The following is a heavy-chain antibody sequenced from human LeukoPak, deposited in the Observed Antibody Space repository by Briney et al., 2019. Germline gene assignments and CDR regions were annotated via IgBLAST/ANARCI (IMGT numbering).Heavy chain of an antibody. D-gene: IGHD2-15*01. CDR3: ARERGGYCSGGSCYVFDP. V-gene: IGHV4-31*03. CDR1: GGSISSGGYY. CDR2: IYYSGSN. J-gene: IGHJ5*02. Sequence: PSETLSLTCTVSGGSISSGGYYWSWIRQHPGKGLEWIVYIYYSGSNYYNPSLKSRVTISVDTSKNQFSLKLSSVTAADTGVYYCARERGGYCSGGSCYVFDPWGQGTLVTVSS.